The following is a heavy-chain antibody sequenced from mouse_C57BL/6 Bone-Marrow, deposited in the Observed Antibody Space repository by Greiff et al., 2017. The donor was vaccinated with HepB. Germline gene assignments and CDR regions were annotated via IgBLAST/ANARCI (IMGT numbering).Heavy chain of an antibody. V-gene: IGHV5-17*01. CDR3: ARGDDYDAFAY. CDR1: GFTFSDYG. D-gene: IGHD2-4*01. CDR2: LSSGSSSI. J-gene: IGHJ3*01. Sequence: EVKLMESGGGLVKPGGSLKLSCAASGFTFSDYGMHWVRQAPEKGLEWVAYLSSGSSSIYYADTVKGRFTISRDNAKNTLFLQMTSLRSEDTAMYYCARGDDYDAFAYWGQGTLVTVSA.